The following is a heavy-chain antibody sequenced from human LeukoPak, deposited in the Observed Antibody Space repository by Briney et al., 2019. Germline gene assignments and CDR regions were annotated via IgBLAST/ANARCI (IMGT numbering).Heavy chain of an antibody. CDR3: ARDPPLVSSGSYYAAYYFDY. CDR2: INPSGGST. V-gene: IGHV1-46*01. Sequence: ASVKVSCKASGYTFTSYYIDWVRQAPGQGLEWMGIINPSGGSTSYAQKFQGRVTMTRDTSTSTVYMEVSSLRSEDTAVYYCARDPPLVSSGSYYAAYYFDYWGQGTLVTVSS. J-gene: IGHJ4*02. D-gene: IGHD1-26*01. CDR1: GYTFTSYY.